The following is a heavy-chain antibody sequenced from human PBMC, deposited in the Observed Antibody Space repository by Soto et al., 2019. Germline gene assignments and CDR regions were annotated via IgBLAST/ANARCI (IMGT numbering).Heavy chain of an antibody. CDR1: GYTFTYYE. V-gene: IGHV1-18*04. Sequence: QVHLMQSGAEVKKPGASVKLSCKASGYTFTYYEITWVRQAPGQGLEWMGWISAYSGNTNYAQKHQGRLTMTTDTSTNTAYMELRSLRSDDTAVYYCARVVKAGDYGDYGRYYFDYWGHGTLVTVSS. CDR2: ISAYSGNT. CDR3: ARVVKAGDYGDYGRYYFDY. D-gene: IGHD4-17*01. J-gene: IGHJ4*01.